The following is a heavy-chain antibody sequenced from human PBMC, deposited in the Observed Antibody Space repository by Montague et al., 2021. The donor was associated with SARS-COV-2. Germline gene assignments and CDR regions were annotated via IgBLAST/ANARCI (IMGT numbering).Heavy chain of an antibody. V-gene: IGHV4-59*01. Sequence: SETLSLTCSFSGGSIRSYYWSWIRLPPGKPLEWLGYIYYTGETTPXPSLKSRVTISVDTSRSQFSLRLTSVTAADTAVYFCARFWSGYVDKWSQGTLVTVSS. CDR3: ARFWSGYVDK. D-gene: IGHD3-3*01. CDR1: GGSIRSYY. J-gene: IGHJ4*02. CDR2: IYYTGET.